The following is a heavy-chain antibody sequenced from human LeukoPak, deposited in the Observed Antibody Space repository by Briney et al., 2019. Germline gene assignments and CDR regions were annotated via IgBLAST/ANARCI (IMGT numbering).Heavy chain of an antibody. V-gene: IGHV3-30*02. CDR2: IRYEGSNK. Sequence: GGSLRLPHVASGLPLSKYGMHWVRQAPAKGWEWVAFIRYEGSNKYYADSVKGRYPISRDNSKNTLYLKMNSLRAEDTAVYYCAKDRDDNYCDYWGQGTLVTVSS. D-gene: IGHD1-1*01. CDR1: GLPLSKYG. J-gene: IGHJ4*02. CDR3: AKDRDDNYCDY.